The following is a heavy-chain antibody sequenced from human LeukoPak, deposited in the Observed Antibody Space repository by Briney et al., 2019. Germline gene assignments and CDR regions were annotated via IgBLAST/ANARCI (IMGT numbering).Heavy chain of an antibody. CDR2: IYYSGRT. Sequence: PSQTLSLTWTVAGPSISSYYWGWIRQPPGKGLEWVGYIYYSGRTTYNPSLKSRSTIYVDTSKNQSSRQLSSVPAPAPAVNYCRSTNSHPSLKNRVHISVDTSKNQFCLKLSSVTAADTAVYYCAREEGNWNDLDAFDIWGQGTMVTVSS. J-gene: IGHJ3*02. D-gene: IGHD3-10*01. CDR3: RSTNSHPSLKNRVHISVDTSKNQFCLKLSSVTAADTAVYYCAREEGNWNDLDAFDI. CDR1: GPSISSYY. V-gene: IGHV4-59*01.